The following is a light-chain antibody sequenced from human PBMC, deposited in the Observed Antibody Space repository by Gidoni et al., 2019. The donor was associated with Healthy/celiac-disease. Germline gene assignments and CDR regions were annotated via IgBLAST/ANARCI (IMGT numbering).Light chain of an antibody. CDR2: AAS. CDR1: QSSSSY. J-gene: IGKJ1*01. V-gene: IGKV1-39*01. CDR3: QQSYSTPWT. Sequence: DIQMTQSPSSLSASVGDRVTITCRASQSSSSYLNWYQQKPGKAPKLLIYAASSLQSGVPSRCSGSGSGTDFTITISSLQPEDVATYYCQQSYSTPWTFGQXTKVEIK.